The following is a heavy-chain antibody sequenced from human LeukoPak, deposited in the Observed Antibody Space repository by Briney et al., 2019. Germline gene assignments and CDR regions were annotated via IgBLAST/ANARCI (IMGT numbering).Heavy chain of an antibody. Sequence: SETLSLTCTVSGGSISSGSYYWSWIRQPAGKGLEWIGRINISGSTNYNPSLKSRATISVDTSKNQFSLKLSSVTAADTAVYYCARLWFGDVWGQGTLVTVSS. CDR2: INISGST. V-gene: IGHV4-61*02. D-gene: IGHD3-10*01. CDR1: GGSISSGSYY. CDR3: ARLWFGDV. J-gene: IGHJ4*02.